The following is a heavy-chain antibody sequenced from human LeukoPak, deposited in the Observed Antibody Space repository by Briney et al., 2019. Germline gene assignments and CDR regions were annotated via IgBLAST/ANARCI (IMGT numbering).Heavy chain of an antibody. CDR1: GYTFTGYY. D-gene: IGHD6-19*01. V-gene: IGHV1-2*02. J-gene: IGHJ4*02. Sequence: GASVKVSCKASGYTFTGYYMHWVRQAPGQGLEWMGWINPNSGGTNYAQKFQGRVTMTRDTSISTAYMELSRLRSDDTALYYCAKDYGYSSGWYYFDYWGQGTLVTVSS. CDR2: INPNSGGT. CDR3: AKDYGYSSGWYYFDY.